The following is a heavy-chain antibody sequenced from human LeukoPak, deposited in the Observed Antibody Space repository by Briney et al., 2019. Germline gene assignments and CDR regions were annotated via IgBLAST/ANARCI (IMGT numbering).Heavy chain of an antibody. D-gene: IGHD5-24*01. Sequence: SETLSLTCTVSGGSISSYYWSWIRQPPGKRLEWIGYIYYSGSTNYNPSLKSRVTISVDTSKNQFSLKPSSVTAADTAVYYCARRRDGYNSDYYYYYYMDVWGKGTTVTVSS. J-gene: IGHJ6*03. CDR2: IYYSGST. CDR1: GGSISSYY. CDR3: ARRRDGYNSDYYYYYYMDV. V-gene: IGHV4-59*08.